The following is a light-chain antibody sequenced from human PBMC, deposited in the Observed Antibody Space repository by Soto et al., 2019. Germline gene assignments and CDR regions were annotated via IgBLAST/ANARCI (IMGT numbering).Light chain of an antibody. CDR1: QTISSW. CDR3: KHYNSYSEA. Sequence: DIQMSQSPSTLSGSVGDRVTITCRASQTISSWLAWYQQKPGKAPKLLIYKASTLKSGVPSRFSGSGSGTEFTLTISSLQPDDFATYYCKHYNSYSEAFGQGTKVE. J-gene: IGKJ1*01. V-gene: IGKV1-5*03. CDR2: KAS.